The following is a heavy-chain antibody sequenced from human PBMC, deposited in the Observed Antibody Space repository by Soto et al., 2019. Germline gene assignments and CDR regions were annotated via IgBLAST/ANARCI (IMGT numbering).Heavy chain of an antibody. CDR2: ISAYDDKT. CDR3: ARDRLIAVTGLLRN. V-gene: IGHV1-18*01. CDR1: GYPFTSYG. D-gene: IGHD6-19*01. Sequence: VASVKVSCKTSGYPFTSYGINWVRQAPGQGPEWMGWISAYDDKTIYSQKFQGRVTLTADTSTTTAYMELRGLRFDDTAVYYCARDRLIAVTGLLRNWGQGTLVTVSS. J-gene: IGHJ4*02.